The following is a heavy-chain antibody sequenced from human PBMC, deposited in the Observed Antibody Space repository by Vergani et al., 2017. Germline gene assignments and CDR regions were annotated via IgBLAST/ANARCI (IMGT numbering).Heavy chain of an antibody. D-gene: IGHD6-19*01. CDR2: IYYSGST. CDR3: ARERYSSGWSPAYYYYGMAV. V-gene: IGHV4-39*07. CDR1: NDSVSNTFYY. J-gene: IGHJ6*02. Sequence: QVQLQESGPGLVKPSETLSLTCTVSNDSVSNTFYYWGWIRQTPGKGLEWIGRIYYSGSTNYNPSLKSRVTISVDTSKNQFSLKLSSVTAADTSLYYCARERYSSGWSPAYYYYGMAVWGQGSTVTVAS.